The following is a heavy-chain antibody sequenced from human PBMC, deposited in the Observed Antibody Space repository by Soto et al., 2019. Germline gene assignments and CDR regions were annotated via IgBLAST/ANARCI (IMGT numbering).Heavy chain of an antibody. V-gene: IGHV3-7*01. CDR2: IKQDGSEK. J-gene: IGHJ4*02. CDR1: GFTFSSYW. Sequence: LRLSCAASGFTFSSYWMIWVRQAPGKGLEWVANIKQDGSEKYYVDSVKGRFTISRDNARNSLFLQMNSLRAEDTAVYYCAKIRSAGEPDYWGQGTLVTVSS. CDR3: AKIRSAGEPDY.